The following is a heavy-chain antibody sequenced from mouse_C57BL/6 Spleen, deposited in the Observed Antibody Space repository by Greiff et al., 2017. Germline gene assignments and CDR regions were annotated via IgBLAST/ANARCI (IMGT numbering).Heavy chain of an antibody. Sequence: VQLQQPGAELVKPGASVKLSCKASGYTFTSYWMHWVKQRPGRGLEWIGRIDPNSGGTKYNEKFKSKATLTVDKPSSTAYMQLSSLTSEDSAVSYCAREGVFITTVGAPDYWGQGTTLTVSS. D-gene: IGHD1-1*01. CDR3: AREGVFITTVGAPDY. J-gene: IGHJ2*01. CDR1: GYTFTSYW. CDR2: IDPNSGGT. V-gene: IGHV1-72*01.